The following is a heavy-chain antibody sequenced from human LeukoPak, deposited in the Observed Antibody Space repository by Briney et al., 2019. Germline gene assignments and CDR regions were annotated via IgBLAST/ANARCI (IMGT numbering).Heavy chain of an antibody. V-gene: IGHV4-59*01. CDR1: GVPITSYF. CDR2: IYYIGTT. CDR3: AREGYGSGSSHFMDV. D-gene: IGHD3-10*01. J-gene: IGHJ6*03. Sequence: PSETLSLTCTVSGVPITSYFWTWIRQAPGKGLEWIGYIYYIGTTNYNPSLKSRATMSVDMSKNQFSLKLTSVTAADTAVYYCAREGYGSGSSHFMDVWGTGTTVIVSS.